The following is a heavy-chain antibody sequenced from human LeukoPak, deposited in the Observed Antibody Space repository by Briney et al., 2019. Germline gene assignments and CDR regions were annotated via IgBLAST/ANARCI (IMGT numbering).Heavy chain of an antibody. J-gene: IGHJ4*02. CDR3: SRTGSGRGFDY. Sequence: GGSLRLSCAASGFTFNTYAMNWVRQAPGKGLEWVSAIGGSRDTTYYADSVKGRFTISRDNSKNTLYLQMNSLRAEDTAVYYCSRTGSGRGFDYWGQGTLVTVSS. V-gene: IGHV3-23*01. D-gene: IGHD1-26*01. CDR1: GFTFNTYA. CDR2: IGGSRDTT.